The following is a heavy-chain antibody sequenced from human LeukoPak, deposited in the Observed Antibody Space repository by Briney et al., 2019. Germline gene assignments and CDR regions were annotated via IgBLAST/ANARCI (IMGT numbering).Heavy chain of an antibody. CDR1: GFTFDDYG. Sequence: QPGRSLRLSCAASGFTFDDYGMHWVRQAPGKGLEWVSGISWNTSNINYADSVKGRFTISRDNAKKSLYLQMNSLRAEDTALYYCAKTGYYESSGDAFDIWGQGTMVTVSS. CDR2: ISWNTSNI. CDR3: AKTGYYESSGDAFDI. D-gene: IGHD3-22*01. V-gene: IGHV3-9*01. J-gene: IGHJ3*02.